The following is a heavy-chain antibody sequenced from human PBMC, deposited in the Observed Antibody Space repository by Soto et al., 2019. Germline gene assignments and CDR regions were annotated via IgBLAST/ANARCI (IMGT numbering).Heavy chain of an antibody. CDR3: AKDPHRVTSCLVANWFDS. J-gene: IGHJ5*01. CDR1: GFTFSTYG. V-gene: IGHV3-30*18. Sequence: QVQLVESGGGVVQPGRSLRLSCAASGFTFSTYGIHWVRQAPGKGLEWVAVISYDGSNKYYADSVKGRFTISRDNSKNTQNLKISSLRTEDTAVYDWAKDPHRVTSCLVANWFDSWGQGTLVTVSS. D-gene: IGHD2-2*01. CDR2: ISYDGSNK.